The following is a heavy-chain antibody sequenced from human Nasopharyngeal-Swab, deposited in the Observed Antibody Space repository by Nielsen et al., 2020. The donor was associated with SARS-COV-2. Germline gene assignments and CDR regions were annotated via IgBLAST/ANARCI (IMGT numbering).Heavy chain of an antibody. Sequence: GESLKISCAASGFILSSYAMHWVRQAPGKGLEWVAVISYDESNKYYADSVKGRFTISRDNSKNTLYLQMNSLRAEDTAVYYCARVTYYYGSGGNFDYWGQGTLVTVSS. CDR3: ARVTYYYGSGGNFDY. CDR2: ISYDESNK. J-gene: IGHJ4*02. V-gene: IGHV3-30-3*01. D-gene: IGHD3-10*01. CDR1: GFILSSYA.